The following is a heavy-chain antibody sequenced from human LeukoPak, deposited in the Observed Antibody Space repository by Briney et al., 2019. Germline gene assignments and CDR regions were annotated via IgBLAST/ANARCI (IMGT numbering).Heavy chain of an antibody. V-gene: IGHV4-4*02. J-gene: IGHJ4*02. CDR3: ARASGSGSYLDY. CDR2: IYHSGST. D-gene: IGHD3-10*01. CDR1: GGSISSSNW. Sequence: SETLSLTCAVSGGSISSSNWWSGVRQPPGKGLEWIGEIYHSGSTNYNPSLKSRVTISVDKSKNQFSLKLSSVTAADTAVYYCARASGSGSYLDYWGQGTLVTVSS.